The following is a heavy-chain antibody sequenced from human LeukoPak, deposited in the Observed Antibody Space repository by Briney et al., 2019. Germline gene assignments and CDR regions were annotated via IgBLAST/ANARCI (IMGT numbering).Heavy chain of an antibody. CDR2: IYYDGST. J-gene: IGHJ4*02. D-gene: IGHD3-22*01. V-gene: IGHV4-39*01. Sequence: PSETLSLTCSGSGGSISSSSYYWGWIRQPPGKGLEWIGSIYYDGSTDYNPSLKSRVTISVDTPKNQFSLNLSSVTAADTAVYSCASTTYDSSGYHYFDYWGQGALVTVSS. CDR1: GGSISSSSYY. CDR3: ASTTYDSSGYHYFDY.